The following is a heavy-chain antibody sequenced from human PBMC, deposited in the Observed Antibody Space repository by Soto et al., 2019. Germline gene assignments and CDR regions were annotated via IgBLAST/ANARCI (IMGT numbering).Heavy chain of an antibody. CDR2: IIPVFGTV. D-gene: IGHD2-15*01. J-gene: IGHJ6*02. CDR1: GGTVSSYA. V-gene: IGHV1-69*12. Sequence: QVQLVQSGAEVKKPGSSVKVSCKASGGTVSSYAISWVRQAPGQGLEWMGGIIPVFGTVNYAQKLQGRVTSTADAYRSTAYMELSSLRSEDTAVYYCARGYCSGGSCFKYNYHGMDVWGQGTTVTVSS. CDR3: ARGYCSGGSCFKYNYHGMDV.